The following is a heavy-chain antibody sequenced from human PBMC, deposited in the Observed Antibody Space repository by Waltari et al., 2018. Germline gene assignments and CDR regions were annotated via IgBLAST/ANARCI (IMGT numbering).Heavy chain of an antibody. Sequence: EVQLVDSGGDLVQPGGSLRLSCVASGFTFSKYEMMWVRQAPGMGLECRSYISNGGGSRTYYAEAVEGRFTISRDNAKNSLYLQMNNVRAEDTAIYYCASRFDSGYYPPRDFYGMDLWGQGTTVTVSS. V-gene: IGHV3-48*03. D-gene: IGHD3-22*01. CDR3: ASRFDSGYYPPRDFYGMDL. J-gene: IGHJ6*02. CDR2: ISNGGGSRT. CDR1: GFTFSKYE.